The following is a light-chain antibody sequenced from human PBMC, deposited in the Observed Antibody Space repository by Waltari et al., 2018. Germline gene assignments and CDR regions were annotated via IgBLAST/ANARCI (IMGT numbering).Light chain of an antibody. CDR3: QQYYSYPPYT. V-gene: IGKV1-8*01. CDR2: AAS. J-gene: IGKJ2*01. CDR1: QGISGY. Sequence: AIRMTQSPSSLSASTGDRVTITCRASQGISGYLAWYKQKPGKAPKLLIYAASTLQSGVPSRFSGSGSGTDFTLTISCLQSEDFATYYCQQYYSYPPYTFGQGTKLEIK.